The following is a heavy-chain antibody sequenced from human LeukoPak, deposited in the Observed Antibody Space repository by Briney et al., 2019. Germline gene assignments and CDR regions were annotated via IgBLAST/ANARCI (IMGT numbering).Heavy chain of an antibody. CDR1: GFTFSSYE. V-gene: IGHV3-48*03. CDR3: ASPNNYYDIPRAFDY. Sequence: PGGSLRLSCAASGFTFSSYEMNWVRQAPGKGLEWVSYISSSGSTIYYADSVKGRFIISRDNAKNSLYLQMNSLRAEDTAVYYCASPNNYYDIPRAFDYWGQGTLVTVSS. CDR2: ISSSGSTI. D-gene: IGHD3-22*01. J-gene: IGHJ4*02.